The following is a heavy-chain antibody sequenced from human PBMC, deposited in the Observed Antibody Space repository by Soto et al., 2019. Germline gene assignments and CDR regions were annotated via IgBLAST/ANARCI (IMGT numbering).Heavy chain of an antibody. CDR2: INHSGST. Sequence: SETLSLTCAVCNGSFSVYYLTWIRQPPGKGLEWIGEINHSGSTNYNPSLKSRVTISVDTSKNQFSLKLSPVTAADTAVYYCARDSTRRGACDIWGQGTMVT. D-gene: IGHD2-2*01. V-gene: IGHV4-34*01. CDR3: ARDSTRRGACDI. CDR1: NGSFSVYY. J-gene: IGHJ3*02.